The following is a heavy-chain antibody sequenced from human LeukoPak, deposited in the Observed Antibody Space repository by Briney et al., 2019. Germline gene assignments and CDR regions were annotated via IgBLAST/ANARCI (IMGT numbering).Heavy chain of an antibody. J-gene: IGHJ4*02. D-gene: IGHD3-3*01. CDR1: GFTVSSHY. CDR3: ARSLITIFGVVPFDY. V-gene: IGHV3-66*02. CDR2: IYSGGST. Sequence: GGSLRLSCAASGFTVSSHYMSWVRQAPGKGLEWVSVIYSGGSTNYADPVKGRFTISRDNSKNTLYIQMNSLRAEDTAVYYCARSLITIFGVVPFDYWGQGTLVTVSS.